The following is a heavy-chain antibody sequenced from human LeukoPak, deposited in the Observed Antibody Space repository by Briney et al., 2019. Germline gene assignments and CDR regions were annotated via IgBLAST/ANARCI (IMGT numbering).Heavy chain of an antibody. CDR2: ISGSGDAT. V-gene: IGHV3-23*01. CDR3: ARDIAVAGPNWFDP. J-gene: IGHJ5*02. D-gene: IGHD6-19*01. Sequence: GGSLRLSCAVSGFMFSQHTMSWVRQAPGKRLEWVSSISGSGDATRYADSVMGRFTISRDNAKNTLSLQMNSLRAEDTAVYYCARDIAVAGPNWFDPWGQGTLVTVSS. CDR1: GFMFSQHT.